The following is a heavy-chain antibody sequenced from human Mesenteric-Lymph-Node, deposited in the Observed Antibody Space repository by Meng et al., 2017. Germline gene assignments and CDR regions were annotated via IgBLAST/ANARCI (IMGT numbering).Heavy chain of an antibody. CDR3: TNDRLNH. V-gene: IGHV3-74*02. CDR2: INPDGSNP. D-gene: IGHD1-1*01. CDR1: GFSITDHW. J-gene: IGHJ1*01. Sequence: VQLVESGGGLAQPGGSLRLSCVGSGFSITDHWMHWVRQGPGKGLMWVSRINPDGSNPTYADSVKGRFTISRDNAKNTVYLQMNSLRAEDTAVYYCTNDRLNHWGQGALVTVSS.